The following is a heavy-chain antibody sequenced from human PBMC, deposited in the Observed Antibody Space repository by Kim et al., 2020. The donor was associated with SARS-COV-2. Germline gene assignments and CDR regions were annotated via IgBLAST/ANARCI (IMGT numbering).Heavy chain of an antibody. D-gene: IGHD5-18*01. J-gene: IGHJ6*02. Sequence: GGSLRLSCVASGFIFSNYDMYWVRQAPDKGLEWVAGIWYDGTDKNHADSVKGRFTISRDNSKNTLYLQMDSLRDEDTAVYFCARRDTYAMDVWGQGTTVTFSS. CDR1: GFIFSNYD. V-gene: IGHV3-33*01. CDR3: ARRDTYAMDV. CDR2: IWYDGTDK.